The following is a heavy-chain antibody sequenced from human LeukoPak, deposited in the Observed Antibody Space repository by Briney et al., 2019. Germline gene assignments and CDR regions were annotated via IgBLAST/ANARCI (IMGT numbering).Heavy chain of an antibody. V-gene: IGHV3-48*03. Sequence: GGSLRLSCAASGFTFSSYEMHWVRQAPGKGLEWISYITSSAGTIYYADSVKGRFTISRDNAKNSLYLQMNSLRAEDTAVYYCARATSFDYWGQGTLSPSPQ. CDR3: ARATSFDY. CDR2: ITSSAGTI. J-gene: IGHJ4*02. CDR1: GFTFSSYE.